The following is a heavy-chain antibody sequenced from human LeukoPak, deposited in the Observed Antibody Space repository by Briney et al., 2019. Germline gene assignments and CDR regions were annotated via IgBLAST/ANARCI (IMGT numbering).Heavy chain of an antibody. CDR1: GFTFSSYW. CDR2: INSDGSST. J-gene: IGHJ4*02. V-gene: IGHV3-74*01. D-gene: IGHD6-6*01. CDR3: AKDLSWRDGSSSRFEY. Sequence: GGSLRLSCAASGFTFSSYWMHWVRQAPGKGLVWVSRINSDGSSTSYADSVKGRFTISRDNSKNTLYLQMNSLRAEDTAVYYCAKDLSWRDGSSSRFEYWGQGTLVTVSS.